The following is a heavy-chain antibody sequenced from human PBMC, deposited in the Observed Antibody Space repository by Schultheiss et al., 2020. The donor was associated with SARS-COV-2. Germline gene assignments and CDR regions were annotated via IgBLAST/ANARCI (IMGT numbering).Heavy chain of an antibody. V-gene: IGHV1-69*13. Sequence: SVKVSCKASGGTFSSYAISWVRQAPGQGLEWMGEIIPIFGTANYAQKFQGRVTITADESTSTAYMELSSLRSEDTAVYYWASPQGYCSGGSCYSDRSEYCYYYGMDVWGQGSTITVSS. D-gene: IGHD2-15*01. CDR1: GGTFSSYA. CDR3: ASPQGYCSGGSCYSDRSEYCYYYGMDV. J-gene: IGHJ6*02. CDR2: IIPIFGTA.